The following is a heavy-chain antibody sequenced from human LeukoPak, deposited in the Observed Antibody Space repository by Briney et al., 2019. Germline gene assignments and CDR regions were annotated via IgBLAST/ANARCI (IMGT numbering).Heavy chain of an antibody. CDR2: ISYDGSNK. CDR1: GFTFSSYG. CDR3: AKERGYDYVWGSYRYTYFDY. D-gene: IGHD3-16*02. J-gene: IGHJ4*02. Sequence: GGSLRLSCAASGFTFSSYGMHWVCQAPGKGLEWVAVISYDGSNKYYADSVKGRFTISRDNSKNTLYLQMNSLRAEDTAVYYCAKERGYDYVWGSYRYTYFDYWGQGTLVTVSS. V-gene: IGHV3-30*18.